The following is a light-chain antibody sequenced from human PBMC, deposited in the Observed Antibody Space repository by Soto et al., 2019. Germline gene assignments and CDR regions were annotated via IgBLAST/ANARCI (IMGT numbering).Light chain of an antibody. Sequence: QSALTQPRAVSGSPGQSVTISCTGTSSDVGGYNYVSWYQQNPGKAPKLMIHDVTKRPSGVPDRFSGSKSGNTSSLTISGLHADDEADYYCCSYAGNYTYFFGTVTKVTVL. CDR3: CSYAGNYTYF. CDR2: DVT. CDR1: SSDVGGYNY. V-gene: IGLV2-11*01. J-gene: IGLJ1*01.